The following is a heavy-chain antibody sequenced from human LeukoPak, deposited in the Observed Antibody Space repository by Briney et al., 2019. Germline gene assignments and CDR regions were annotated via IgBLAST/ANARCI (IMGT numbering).Heavy chain of an antibody. J-gene: IGHJ6*02. CDR1: GYTFTGYY. V-gene: IGHV1-2*06. CDR3: ARRYNWNYGMDV. CDR2: INPNSGGT. Sequence: ASVKVSCKASGYTFTGYYMHWVRQAPGQGLEWMGRINPNSGGTNYAQKFQGRVTMTRDTSISTAYMELSRLRSDDTAVYYCARRYNWNYGMDVWGQGTTVTVSS. D-gene: IGHD1-20*01.